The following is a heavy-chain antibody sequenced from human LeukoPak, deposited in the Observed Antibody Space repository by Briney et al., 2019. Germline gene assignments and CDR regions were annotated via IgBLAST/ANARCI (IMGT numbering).Heavy chain of an antibody. Sequence: SETLSLTCTVSGGSITGYYWSWLRQPPGKGLEWIGYISYSGSTNSNPSLKSRVTMSVDTSKNQFSLKLSSVTAADTAVYYCARHRYNWNGYYYYGMDVWGQGTTVTVSS. V-gene: IGHV4-59*08. CDR3: ARHRYNWNGYYYYGMDV. D-gene: IGHD1-20*01. CDR1: GGSITGYY. J-gene: IGHJ6*02. CDR2: ISYSGST.